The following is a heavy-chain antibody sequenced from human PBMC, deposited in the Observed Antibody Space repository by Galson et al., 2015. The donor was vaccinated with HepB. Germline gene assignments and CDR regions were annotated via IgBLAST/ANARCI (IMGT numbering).Heavy chain of an antibody. Sequence: QSGAEVKKPGESLKISCKGSGYSFTSYWIGWVRQMPGKGLEWMGIIYPGDSDTRYSPSFQGQVTISADKSISTAYLQWSSLKASDTAMNYCARHEMATIPEHDAFDIWGQGTMVTVSS. J-gene: IGHJ3*02. CDR3: ARHEMATIPEHDAFDI. V-gene: IGHV5-51*01. CDR1: GYSFTSYW. CDR2: IYPGDSDT. D-gene: IGHD5-24*01.